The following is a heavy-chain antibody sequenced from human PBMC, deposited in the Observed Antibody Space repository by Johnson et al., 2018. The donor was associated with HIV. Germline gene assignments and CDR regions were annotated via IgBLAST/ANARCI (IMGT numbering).Heavy chain of an antibody. Sequence: VQLVESGGGLVQPGGSLRLSCAASGFTFSSYWMSWVRQAPGKGLEWVANIKQDGSEKYYVDSVKGRFTISRDNAKNSLYLQMNSLRAEDTAVYYCARDHISSWYRGFGGAFDIWGQGTMVTVSS. CDR1: GFTFSSYW. V-gene: IGHV3-7*01. D-gene: IGHD6-13*01. CDR2: IKQDGSEK. CDR3: ARDHISSWYRGFGGAFDI. J-gene: IGHJ3*02.